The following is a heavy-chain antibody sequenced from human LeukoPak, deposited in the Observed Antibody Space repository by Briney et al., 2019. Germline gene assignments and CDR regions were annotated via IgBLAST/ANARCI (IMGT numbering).Heavy chain of an antibody. J-gene: IGHJ4*02. CDR3: ARPPVNYPPPPLNS. V-gene: IGHV3-23*01. D-gene: IGHD3-10*01. CDR2: LSGSGDYT. CDR1: GFTFSSYA. Sequence: TGGSLRLSCAASGFTFSSYAMNWVRQAPGKGLEWVSSLSGSGDYTYYADSVKGRFTISRDNSKNTLYLQMNSLRAEDTAVYYCARPPVNYPPPPLNSWGQGTLATVSS.